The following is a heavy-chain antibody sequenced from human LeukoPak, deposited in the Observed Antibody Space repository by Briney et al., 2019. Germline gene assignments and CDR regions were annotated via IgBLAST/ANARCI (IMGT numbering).Heavy chain of an antibody. V-gene: IGHV1-46*01. Sequence: GASVKVSCKASGYTFTSYYMHWVRQAPGQGLEWLGIINPSGGSTRYAQKFQCRVTMTRDTSTSTVYMELSSLRSEDTAVYYCARDPNLHLTYFDYWRQGTLVSVSS. CDR3: ARDPNLHLTYFDY. CDR2: INPSGGST. D-gene: IGHD4/OR15-4a*01. CDR1: GYTFTSYY. J-gene: IGHJ4*02.